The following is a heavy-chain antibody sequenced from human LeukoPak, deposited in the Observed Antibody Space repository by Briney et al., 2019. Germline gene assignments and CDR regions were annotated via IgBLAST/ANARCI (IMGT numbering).Heavy chain of an antibody. CDR3: ARDRRFMGSLQARGLYYYYYYMDV. Sequence: PSETLSLTCTVSGGSISSYYWSWIRQPPGKGLEWIGYIYYSGSTNYNPSLKSRVTISVDTSKNQFSLKLSSVTAADTAVYYCARDRRFMGSLQARGLYYYYYYMDVWGKGTTVTVSS. CDR2: IYYSGST. V-gene: IGHV4-59*01. CDR1: GGSISSYY. D-gene: IGHD6-6*01. J-gene: IGHJ6*03.